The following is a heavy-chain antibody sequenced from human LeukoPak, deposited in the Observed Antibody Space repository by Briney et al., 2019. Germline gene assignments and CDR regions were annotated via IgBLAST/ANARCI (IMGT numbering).Heavy chain of an antibody. CDR3: ARADSVPAGDYHYWYMDV. CDR1: GYTFTGYY. J-gene: IGHJ6*03. V-gene: IGHV1-2*02. Sequence: ASVKVSCKASGYTFTGYYMHWVRQDLRQGLQWMGWINPNSGGTDYAQKFQGRVTMTRDTSIRTVYMELSSLRSDDTAVYYCARADSVPAGDYHYWYMDVWGKGTTVTVSS. D-gene: IGHD2-2*01. CDR2: INPNSGGT.